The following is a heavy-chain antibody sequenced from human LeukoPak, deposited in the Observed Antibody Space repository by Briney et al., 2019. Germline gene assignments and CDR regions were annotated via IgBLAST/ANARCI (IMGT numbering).Heavy chain of an antibody. D-gene: IGHD3-10*01. CDR3: AREMGSGSGTHYYYYYGMDV. J-gene: IGHJ6*02. CDR1: GFPFSSYS. CDR2: ISSSSSYI. V-gene: IGHV3-21*01. Sequence: SGGSLRLSCAAPGFPFSSYSMNWVRQAPGKGLEWVSSISSSSSYIYYADSVKGRFTISRDNAKNSVYLQMNSLRAEDTAVYYCAREMGSGSGTHYYYYYGMDVWGQGTTVTVSS.